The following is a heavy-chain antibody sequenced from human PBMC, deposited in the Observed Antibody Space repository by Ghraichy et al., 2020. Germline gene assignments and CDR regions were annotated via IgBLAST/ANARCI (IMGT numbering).Heavy chain of an antibody. CDR1: GYSFTSYW. V-gene: IGHV5-51*01. J-gene: IGHJ3*02. D-gene: IGHD5-24*01. CDR3: ARPFRDGYNYDAFDI. CDR2: IYPGDFDT. Sequence: GESLNISCKGSGYSFTSYWIGWVRQMPGKGLEWMGIIYPGDFDTRYSPSFQGQVTISADKSISTAYLQWSSLKASDTAMYYCARPFRDGYNYDAFDIWGQGTMVTVSS.